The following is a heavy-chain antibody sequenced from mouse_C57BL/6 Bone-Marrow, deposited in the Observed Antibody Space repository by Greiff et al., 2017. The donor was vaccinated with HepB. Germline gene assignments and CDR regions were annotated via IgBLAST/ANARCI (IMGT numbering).Heavy chain of an antibody. CDR2: ISSGGDYI. D-gene: IGHD2-1*01. CDR3: TRAPIYYGNYFDY. J-gene: IGHJ2*01. Sequence: EVHLVESGEGLVKPGGSLKLSCAASGFTFSSYAMSWVRQTPEKRLEWVAYISSGGDYIYYADTVKGRFTISRDNARNTLYLQMSSLKSEDTAMYYCTRAPIYYGNYFDYWGQGTTLTVSS. V-gene: IGHV5-9-1*02. CDR1: GFTFSSYA.